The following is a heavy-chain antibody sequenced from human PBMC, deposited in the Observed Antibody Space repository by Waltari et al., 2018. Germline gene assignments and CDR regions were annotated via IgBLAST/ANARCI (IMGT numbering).Heavy chain of an antibody. D-gene: IGHD3-10*01. CDR3: ARGRSFKYYGSGSYYTANNWFDP. CDR1: GGSFSGYY. Sequence: QVQLQQWGAGLLKPSETLSLTCAVYGGSFSGYYWSWIRQPPGKGLEWLGEINHSGSTNYNPSLKSRVTISVDTSKNQFSLKLSSVTAADTAVYYCARGRSFKYYGSGSYYTANNWFDPWGQGTLVTVSS. J-gene: IGHJ5*02. CDR2: INHSGST. V-gene: IGHV4-34*01.